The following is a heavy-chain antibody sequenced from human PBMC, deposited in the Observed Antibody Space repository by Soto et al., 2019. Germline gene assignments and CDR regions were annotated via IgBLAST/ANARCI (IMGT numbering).Heavy chain of an antibody. CDR2: IYYSGST. V-gene: IGHV4-59*08. CDR3: ARHYRYDSSGYSLGYFDY. CDR1: GGSISSYY. D-gene: IGHD3-22*01. Sequence: SETLSLTCTVSGGSISSYYWSWIRQPPGKGLEWIGYIYYSGSTNYNPSLKSRVTISVDTSKNQFSLKLSSVTAADTAVYYCARHYRYDSSGYSLGYFDYWGQGTLVTVSS. J-gene: IGHJ4*02.